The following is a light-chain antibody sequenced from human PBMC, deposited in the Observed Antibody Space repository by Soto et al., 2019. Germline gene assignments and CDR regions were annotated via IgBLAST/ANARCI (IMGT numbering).Light chain of an antibody. J-gene: IGKJ2*01. CDR3: HQYGTSDMDT. CDR1: QSISSTH. Sequence: EPVLTQSPGTLSLSPGERATLSCRASQSISSTHLAWYQQKSGQAPRLLIYGASSRATGIPDRFSGSGSGTDFTLTITRLEPEDFAVYYCHQYGTSDMDTFGQGTKLEIK. CDR2: GAS. V-gene: IGKV3-20*01.